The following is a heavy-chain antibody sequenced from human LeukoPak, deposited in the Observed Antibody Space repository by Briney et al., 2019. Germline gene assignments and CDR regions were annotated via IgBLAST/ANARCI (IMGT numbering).Heavy chain of an antibody. CDR2: INQSGST. CDR1: GDSSSCYY. J-gene: IGHJ4*02. D-gene: IGHD6-13*01. CDR3: ARGYPHSSSWIGIDY. Sequence: SETLSLTCTVWGDSSSCYYWSWLPQPPGKGLECLGEINQSGSTNYNRSLKSRVTISVDTSKNQFSLRPSCVTAADTAVYYCARGYPHSSSWIGIDYWGQGTLVTVSS. V-gene: IGHV4-34*01.